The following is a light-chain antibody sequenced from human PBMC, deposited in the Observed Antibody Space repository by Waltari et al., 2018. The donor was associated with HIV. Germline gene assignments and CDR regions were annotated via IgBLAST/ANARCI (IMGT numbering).Light chain of an antibody. CDR2: GAS. CDR3: QQYNNWPQT. J-gene: IGKJ2*01. V-gene: IGKV3-15*01. Sequence: EIVLTQSPAILSVSPGERATIYCRASQNVNNNLAWYQQKNGKDPRLLIYGASTRATDVPVRFSGSGSGTEFTRTVSNLQSEDFSVYYCQQYNNWPQTFGQGTKVEIK. CDR1: QNVNNN.